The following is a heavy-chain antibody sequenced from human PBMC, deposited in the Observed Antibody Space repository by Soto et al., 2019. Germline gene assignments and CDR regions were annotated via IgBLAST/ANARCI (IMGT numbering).Heavy chain of an antibody. D-gene: IGHD3-22*01. CDR2: IWYDGSNK. CDR3: ARDLSSGYYPDY. V-gene: IGHV3-33*01. CDR1: GFTFSSYG. J-gene: IGHJ4*02. Sequence: SLRLSCAASGFTFSSYGMHWVRQAPGKGLEWVAVIWYDGSNKYYADSVKGRFTISRDNSKNTLYLQMNSLRSEDTAVYYCARDLSSGYYPDYWGQGTLVTVSS.